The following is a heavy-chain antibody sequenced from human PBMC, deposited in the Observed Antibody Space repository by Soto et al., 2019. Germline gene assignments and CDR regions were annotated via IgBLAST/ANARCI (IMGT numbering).Heavy chain of an antibody. Sequence: SETLSLTCSVSGGSSSSGVYYWRWIRQHPGKVLEWIGYIYYSGSTYYNPSLKSRVTISVDTSKNQFSLKLSSVTAADTAVYYCARGMIVPGFFDYWGQVTLVTVSS. D-gene: IGHD2-2*01. CDR3: ARGMIVPGFFDY. CDR1: GGSSSSGVYY. J-gene: IGHJ4*02. V-gene: IGHV4-31*02. CDR2: IYYSGST.